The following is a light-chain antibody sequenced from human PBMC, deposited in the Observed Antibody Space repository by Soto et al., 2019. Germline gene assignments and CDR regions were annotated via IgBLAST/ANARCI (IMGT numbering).Light chain of an antibody. V-gene: IGLV2-14*01. CDR1: SSDVGGYNY. Sequence: QSVLTQPASVSGSPGQSITISCTGTSSDVGGYNYVYWYQQHPGKAPKLMIYDVSNRPSGVSNRCSGSKSGNTASLTISGLQAEDEADYYCSSYTSSSTLVVFGGGTKVTVL. CDR2: DVS. J-gene: IGLJ2*01. CDR3: SSYTSSSTLVV.